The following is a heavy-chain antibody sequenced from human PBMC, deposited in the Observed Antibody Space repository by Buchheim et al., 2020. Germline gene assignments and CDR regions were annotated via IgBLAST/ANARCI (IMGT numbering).Heavy chain of an antibody. Sequence: QVQLVESGGGVVQPGRSLRLSCAASGFTFSSYGMHWVRQAPGKGLEWVAVIWYDGSNKYYADSVKGRFTISRGNSKNTVYLQMNSLRSEDTAIYYCARDDSGNYPYYSMDVWGQGTT. CDR3: ARDDSGNYPYYSMDV. CDR2: IWYDGSNK. J-gene: IGHJ6*01. D-gene: IGHD1-26*01. CDR1: GFTFSSYG. V-gene: IGHV3-33*01.